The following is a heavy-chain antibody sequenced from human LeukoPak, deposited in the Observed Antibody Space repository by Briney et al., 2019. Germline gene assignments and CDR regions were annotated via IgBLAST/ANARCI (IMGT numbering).Heavy chain of an antibody. J-gene: IGHJ4*02. CDR2: ISAYNANT. CDR1: GYTFTSSG. CDR3: ARAENLPGIAVAGDPLGFDY. D-gene: IGHD6-19*01. Sequence: ASLKVSCKASGYTFTSSGISWVRQAPGQGLEWIGWISAYNANTNYAQKLQGRVTMTTDTSTSTAYMELRSLRSDDTAVYYCARAENLPGIAVAGDPLGFDYWGQGTLVTVSS. V-gene: IGHV1-18*01.